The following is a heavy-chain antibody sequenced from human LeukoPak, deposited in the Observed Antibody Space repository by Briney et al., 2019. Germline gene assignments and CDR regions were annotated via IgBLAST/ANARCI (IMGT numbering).Heavy chain of an antibody. Sequence: ASVKVSCKASGYTFTSYAMHWVRQAPGQRLEWMGWINAGNGNTKYSQKFQGRVTITRDTSASTAYMELSSLRSEDTAVYYCARGRGGDILTGNFDYWGQGTLVTVSS. CDR1: GYTFTSYA. J-gene: IGHJ4*02. D-gene: IGHD3-9*01. CDR3: ARGRGGDILTGNFDY. V-gene: IGHV1-3*01. CDR2: INAGNGNT.